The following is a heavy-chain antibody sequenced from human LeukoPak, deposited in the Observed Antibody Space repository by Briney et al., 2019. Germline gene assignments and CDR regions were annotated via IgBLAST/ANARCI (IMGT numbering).Heavy chain of an antibody. V-gene: IGHV4-30-2*01. CDR1: GGSISNNHYY. CDR2: IYHSGST. J-gene: IGHJ4*02. Sequence: SETLSLTCTVSGGSISNNHYYWTWIRQPPGKGLEWIGYIYHSGSTYYNPSLKSRVTISVDKSKNQFSLKLTSVTAADTAVYFCARARAGFWSSDYWGQGTLVTVSS. CDR3: ARARAGFWSSDY. D-gene: IGHD3-3*01.